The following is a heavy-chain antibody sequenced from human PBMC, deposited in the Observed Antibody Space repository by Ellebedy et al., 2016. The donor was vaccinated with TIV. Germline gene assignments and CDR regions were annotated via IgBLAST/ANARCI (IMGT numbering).Heavy chain of an antibody. V-gene: IGHV1-24*01. CDR1: GYTLTELS. D-gene: IGHD6-19*01. J-gene: IGHJ4*02. Sequence: ASVKVSCKVSGYTLTELSMHWVRQAPGKGLEWMGGFDPEDGETIYAQKFQGRVTMTEDTSTDTAYMELSSLRSEDTAVYYCAAGYSSGWYVEDWGQGTLVTVSS. CDR2: FDPEDGET. CDR3: AAGYSSGWYVED.